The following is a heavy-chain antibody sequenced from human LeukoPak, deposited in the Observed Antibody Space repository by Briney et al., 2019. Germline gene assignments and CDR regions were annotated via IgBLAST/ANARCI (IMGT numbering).Heavy chain of an antibody. V-gene: IGHV3-21*04. J-gene: IGHJ5*02. Sequence: PRGSVKLSCAASGFTFSSYSMNWVRQAPGKGLEWVASISSSTSYIYYADSVKGRFTISRDNAQKSLYLQMNSLRAEDTAVYYCARTYYYDSSGYREDWFDPWGQGTLVTVSS. CDR2: ISSSTSYI. CDR3: ARTYYYDSSGYREDWFDP. CDR1: GFTFSSYS. D-gene: IGHD3-22*01.